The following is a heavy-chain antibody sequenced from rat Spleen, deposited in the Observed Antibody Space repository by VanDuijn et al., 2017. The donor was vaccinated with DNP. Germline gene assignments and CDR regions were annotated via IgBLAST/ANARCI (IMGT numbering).Heavy chain of an antibody. CDR1: GFTFSSYW. V-gene: IGHV5-58*01. CDR2: INADGGST. Sequence: EVHLVETGGGLVQPGRSLKVSCVASGFTFSSYWMHWIRQAPGKGLEWVASINADGGSTHYPDSVKGRFTISRANAENTVYLQMNSLRSEDTATYFCAKDYHYFAMDAWGQGTSVTVSS. CDR3: AKDYHYFAMDA. J-gene: IGHJ4*01.